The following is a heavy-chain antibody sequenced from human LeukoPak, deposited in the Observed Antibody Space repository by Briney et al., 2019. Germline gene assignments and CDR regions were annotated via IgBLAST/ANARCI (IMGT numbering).Heavy chain of an antibody. CDR3: ARDRDSSGWCNFDY. CDR2: IYTSGST. CDR1: GGSISSYY. D-gene: IGHD6-19*01. J-gene: IGHJ4*02. V-gene: IGHV4-4*07. Sequence: PSETLSLTCTVSGGSISSYYWSWIRQPAGKGLEWIGRIYTSGSTNYNPSLKSRITMSLDTSKNQLSLKLSSVTAADTAVYYCARDRDSSGWCNFDYWGQGTLVTVSS.